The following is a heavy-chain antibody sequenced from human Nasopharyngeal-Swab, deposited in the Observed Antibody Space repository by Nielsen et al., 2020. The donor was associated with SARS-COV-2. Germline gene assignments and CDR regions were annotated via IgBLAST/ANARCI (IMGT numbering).Heavy chain of an antibody. V-gene: IGHV1-18*01. CDR1: GYTFTSYG. CDR2: ISVYNGNT. Sequence: ASVKVSCKASGYTFTSYGISWVRQAPGQGLEWMGWISVYNGNTNYAQNLQGRVTMTTDTSTSTAYMELRSLRSGDTAVYYCARGGIVVVSGLFDLWGRGTLVTVSS. CDR3: ARGGIVVVSGLFDL. D-gene: IGHD3-22*01. J-gene: IGHJ2*01.